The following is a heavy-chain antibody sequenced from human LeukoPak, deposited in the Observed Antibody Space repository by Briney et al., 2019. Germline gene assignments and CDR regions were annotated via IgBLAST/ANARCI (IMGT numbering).Heavy chain of an antibody. Sequence: GESLKISCTASGYTFAHYWIGWVRQMPGKGLEWMGLIYPADADTRYSPSFRGQVTLSADKSMSTAYLHWSSLKASDTAVYYCARRGGSSSSVDFWGQGTLVIVSS. CDR2: IYPADADT. CDR1: GYTFAHYW. CDR3: ARRGGSSSSVDF. V-gene: IGHV5-51*01. J-gene: IGHJ4*02. D-gene: IGHD6-6*01.